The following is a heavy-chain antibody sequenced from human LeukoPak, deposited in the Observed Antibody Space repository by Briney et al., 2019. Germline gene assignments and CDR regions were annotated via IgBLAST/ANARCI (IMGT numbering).Heavy chain of an antibody. V-gene: IGHV1-18*04. CDR3: ARGPRTAFDFWRGYSGFDY. J-gene: IGHJ4*02. CDR2: ISGYNGQT. CDR1: GYTFTDYG. Sequence: ASVKVSCKASGYTFTDYGFSWVRQAPGQGLEWMGWISGYNGQTEYAENFQGRVIMTRDTSTSTVYMELRSLRSDDTARYYCARGPRTAFDFWRGYSGFDYWGQGTQVTVSS. D-gene: IGHD3-3*01.